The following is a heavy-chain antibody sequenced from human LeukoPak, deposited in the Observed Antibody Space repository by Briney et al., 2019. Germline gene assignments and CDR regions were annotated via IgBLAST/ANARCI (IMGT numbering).Heavy chain of an antibody. CDR3: AKAHDSSGELDY. Sequence: GGSLRLSCAASGFTFSSYGMHWVRQAPGKGLGWVAVISYDGSNKYYADSVKGRFTIDRDNSKNTLYLQMNSLRAEDTAVYYCAKAHDSSGELDYWGQGTLVTVSS. CDR2: ISYDGSNK. D-gene: IGHD3-22*01. J-gene: IGHJ4*02. V-gene: IGHV3-30*18. CDR1: GFTFSSYG.